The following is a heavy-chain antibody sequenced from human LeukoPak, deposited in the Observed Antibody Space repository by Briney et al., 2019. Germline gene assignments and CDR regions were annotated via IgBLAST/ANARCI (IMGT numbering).Heavy chain of an antibody. CDR1: GGSISSGGYY. CDR3: ARLEWQAGYFDY. Sequence: PSQTLSLTCTVSGGSISSGGYYWSWIRQHPGKGLEWIGYIYYSGSTYYNPSLKSRVTISVDTSKNQFSLKLSSVTAADTAVYYCARLEWQAGYFDYWGQGTLVTVSS. J-gene: IGHJ4*02. D-gene: IGHD3-3*01. CDR2: IYYSGST. V-gene: IGHV4-31*03.